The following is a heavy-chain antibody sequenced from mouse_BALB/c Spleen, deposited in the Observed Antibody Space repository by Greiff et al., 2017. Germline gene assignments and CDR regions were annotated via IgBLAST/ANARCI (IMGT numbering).Heavy chain of an antibody. Sequence: DVHLVESGGGLVKPGGSLKLSCAASGFTFSSYTMSWVRQTPEKRLEWVATISSGGSYTYYPDSVKGRFTISRDNAKNTLYLQMSSLKSEDTAMYYCTRDLGVRRAWFAYWGQGTLVTVSA. CDR2: ISSGGSYT. J-gene: IGHJ3*01. V-gene: IGHV5-6-4*01. D-gene: IGHD2-14*01. CDR1: GFTFSSYT. CDR3: TRDLGVRRAWFAY.